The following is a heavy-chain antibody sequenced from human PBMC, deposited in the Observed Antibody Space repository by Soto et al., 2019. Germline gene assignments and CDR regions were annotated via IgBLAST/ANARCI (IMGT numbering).Heavy chain of an antibody. V-gene: IGHV4-4*07. CDR1: GASISGFY. CDR2: IYATGTT. D-gene: IGHD1-1*01. Sequence: SETLSLTCTVSGASISGFYWSWIRKSAGKGLEWIGRIYATGTTDYNPSLKSRVMMSVDTSKKQFSLKLRSVTATDTAVYYCVRDGTKTLRDWFDPWGQGISVTVSS. J-gene: IGHJ5*02. CDR3: VRDGTKTLRDWFDP.